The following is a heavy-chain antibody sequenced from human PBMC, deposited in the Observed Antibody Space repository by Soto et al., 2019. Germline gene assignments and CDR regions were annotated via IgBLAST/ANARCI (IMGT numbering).Heavy chain of an antibody. CDR2: IGRGGTTT. J-gene: IGHJ3*01. Sequence: EVQLVESGGGLVLPGGSLRLSCAASGLTFSNYEMNWVRQAPGKGVEWVSYIGRGGTTTYYADSLKGRFTISRDNARNSLYSQLNSLRAEDMAVYYCETKSGGGGAFDFWGQGTMFTVSS. CDR3: ETKSGGGGAFDF. V-gene: IGHV3-48*03. D-gene: IGHD3-10*01. CDR1: GLTFSNYE.